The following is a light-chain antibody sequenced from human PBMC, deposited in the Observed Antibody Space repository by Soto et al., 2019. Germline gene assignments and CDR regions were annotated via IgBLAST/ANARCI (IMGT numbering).Light chain of an antibody. Sequence: SYELTQPPSVSVSPGQTASITCSGEKLGDKYACWYQQKPGQSPVLVIYQDGKRPSGIPERFSGSNSGNTATLTISGTQAMDEADYYCQAWDSSTVVFGGGTKVTVL. J-gene: IGLJ2*01. V-gene: IGLV3-1*01. CDR1: KLGDKY. CDR2: QDG. CDR3: QAWDSSTVV.